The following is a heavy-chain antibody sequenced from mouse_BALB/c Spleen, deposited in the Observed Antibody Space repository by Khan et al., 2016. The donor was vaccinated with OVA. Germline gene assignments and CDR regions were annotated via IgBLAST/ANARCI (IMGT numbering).Heavy chain of an antibody. CDR2: IWGDGNT. V-gene: IGHV2-3*01. CDR1: GFSLTSYG. CDR3: AKFDGIFYAMDY. Sequence: QMQLEESGPGLVAPSQSLSITCPVSGFSLTSYGVNWVRQPPGKGLEWLGVIWGDGNTNYHSALISRLSISKDNSKSQVFLKLKRLQTDDTATYYAAKFDGIFYAMDYWGQGTSVTVSS. D-gene: IGHD2-3*01. J-gene: IGHJ4*01.